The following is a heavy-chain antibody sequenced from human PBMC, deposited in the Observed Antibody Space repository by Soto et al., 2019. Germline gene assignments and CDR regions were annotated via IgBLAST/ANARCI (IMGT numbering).Heavy chain of an antibody. Sequence: EVQLLESGGGLVQPGGSLRLSCAASGFTFSSYAMSWVRQAPGQGLEWVSAISGSGGSTYYADSVKGRVTISRDNSKNALYLQMNSLRAEDTAVYYCAKENAYSSSWFEFDDWGQGTLVTVSS. J-gene: IGHJ4*02. D-gene: IGHD6-13*01. CDR2: ISGSGGST. CDR3: AKENAYSSSWFEFDD. CDR1: GFTFSSYA. V-gene: IGHV3-23*01.